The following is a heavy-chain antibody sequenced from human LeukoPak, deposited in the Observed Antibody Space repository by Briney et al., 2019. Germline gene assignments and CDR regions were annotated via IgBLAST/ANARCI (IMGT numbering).Heavy chain of an antibody. CDR2: IIPIFGTA. Sequence: SVKVSCKASGGTFSSYAISWVRQAPGQGLEWMGGIIPIFGTANYAQKLQGRVTITADESTSTAYMELSSLRSEDTAVYYCARGGYCSSTSCPRAFDIWGQGTMVTVSS. V-gene: IGHV1-69*01. CDR3: ARGGYCSSTSCPRAFDI. J-gene: IGHJ3*02. D-gene: IGHD2-2*01. CDR1: GGTFSSYA.